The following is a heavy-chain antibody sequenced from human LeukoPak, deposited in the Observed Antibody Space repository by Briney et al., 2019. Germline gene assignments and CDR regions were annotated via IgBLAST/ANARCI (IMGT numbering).Heavy chain of an antibody. V-gene: IGHV4-34*01. CDR3: ATDPGSYYIDV. CDR2: INHSGST. Sequence: SETLSLTCAVYGGSFSGYYWSWIRQPPGKGLEWIGEINHSGSTNYNPSLKSRVTISVDTSKNQFSLKLSSVTAADTAVYYCATDPGSYYIDVWGKGTTVTVSS. J-gene: IGHJ6*03. D-gene: IGHD3-10*01. CDR1: GGSFSGYY.